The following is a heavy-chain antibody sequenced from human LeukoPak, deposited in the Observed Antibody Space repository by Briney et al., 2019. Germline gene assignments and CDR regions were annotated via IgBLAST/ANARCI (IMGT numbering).Heavy chain of an antibody. V-gene: IGHV3-48*02. CDR2: ISTKSSTI. CDR1: GFTFSSYS. Sequence: GGSLRLSCAASGFTFSSYSMNWVRQAPGKGLEWISYISTKSSTIYYADSVKGRFTISRDNAKNSLYLQLNSLRDEDTALYYCAGEPAAADDAFDIWGQGTMVTVSS. CDR3: AGEPAAADDAFDI. D-gene: IGHD6-13*01. J-gene: IGHJ3*02.